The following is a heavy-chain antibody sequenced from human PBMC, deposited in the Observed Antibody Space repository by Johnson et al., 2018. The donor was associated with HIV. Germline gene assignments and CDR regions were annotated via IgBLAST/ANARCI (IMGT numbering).Heavy chain of an antibody. CDR1: GFTVTSHY. J-gene: IGHJ3*02. CDR2: ISYDGSNK. CDR3: AGRSSAWYEDAFDI. Sequence: VQLVESRGGLVQPGGSLRLSCAASGFTVTSHYMSWVRQAPGMGLEWVAVISYDGSNKYYADSVKGRFTISRDSSKNTLFLQMNSLRVEDTAIYYCAGRSSAWYEDAFDIWGQGTMVTVSS. V-gene: IGHV3-30*07. D-gene: IGHD6-19*01.